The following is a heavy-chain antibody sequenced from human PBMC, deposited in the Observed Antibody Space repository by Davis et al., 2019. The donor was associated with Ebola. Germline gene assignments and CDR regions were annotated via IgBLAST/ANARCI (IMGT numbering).Heavy chain of an antibody. CDR2: MNPNSGNT. D-gene: IGHD1-26*01. CDR3: ARRVGARSGFDY. V-gene: IGHV1-8*01. Sequence: ASVKVSCKASGYTFTSYDINWVRQATGQGLEWMGWMNPNSGNTGYAQKFQGRITMTRNISISTAYMELSSLRSEDTAAYYCARRVGARSGFDYWGQGSLVTVSS. J-gene: IGHJ4*02. CDR1: GYTFTSYD.